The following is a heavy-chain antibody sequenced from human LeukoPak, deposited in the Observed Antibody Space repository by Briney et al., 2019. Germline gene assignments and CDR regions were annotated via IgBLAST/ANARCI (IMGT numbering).Heavy chain of an antibody. V-gene: IGHV3-7*01. D-gene: IGHD2/OR15-2a*01. CDR1: GFSFSDYA. CDR2: INQDGSER. J-gene: IGHJ4*02. CDR3: ATEKYCTSSTCLYHFQY. Sequence: PGGSLRLSCAASGFSFSDYAMGWVRQAPGKGLEWVANINQDGSERNYVDSVEGRFTISRDNAKNSLFLQMNSLRVEDTAVYYCATEKYCTSSTCLYHFQYWGQGTLVTVSS.